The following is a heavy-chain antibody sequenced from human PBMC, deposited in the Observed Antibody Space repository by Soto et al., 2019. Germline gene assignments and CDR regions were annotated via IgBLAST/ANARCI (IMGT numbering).Heavy chain of an antibody. D-gene: IGHD6-19*01. V-gene: IGHV4-59*08. Sequence: SETLSLTCTVSGGSISRYYWRWIRQPPGKGLEWIGYIYYSGSTNYNPSLKSRVTISVDTSKNQFSLKLSSVTAADTAVYYCMLGSGRDLFDFSGRGSLDIVSS. CDR2: IYYSGST. J-gene: IGHJ4*02. CDR3: MLGSGRDLFDF. CDR1: GGSISRYY.